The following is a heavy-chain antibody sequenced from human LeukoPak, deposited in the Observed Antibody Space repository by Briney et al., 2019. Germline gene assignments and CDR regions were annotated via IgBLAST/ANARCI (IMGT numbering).Heavy chain of an antibody. Sequence: ASVKVSCKVSGYTFTNYGISWVRQAPGQGLEWMGWISSYNSNTNYAQKFQDRVTMTTDTSTGTAYMELRSLGSDDTAVYYCGRDYRATGIILVFDYWGQGTLVTVPS. V-gene: IGHV1-18*01. J-gene: IGHJ4*02. CDR1: GYTFTNYG. CDR2: ISSYNSNT. D-gene: IGHD1-26*01. CDR3: GRDYRATGIILVFDY.